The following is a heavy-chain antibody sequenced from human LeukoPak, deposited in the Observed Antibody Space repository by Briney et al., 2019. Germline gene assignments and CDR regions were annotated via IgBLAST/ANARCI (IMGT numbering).Heavy chain of an antibody. J-gene: IGHJ4*02. Sequence: GASVTVSCKASGYTFTSYGISWVRPAPGQGLEWMGWISAYNGNTNYAQKLQGRVTMTTDTSTSTAYMELRSLRSDDTAVYYCARDTNYYDSSGYYGEVDYWGQGTLVTVSS. V-gene: IGHV1-18*01. CDR2: ISAYNGNT. CDR3: ARDTNYYDSSGYYGEVDY. CDR1: GYTFTSYG. D-gene: IGHD3-22*01.